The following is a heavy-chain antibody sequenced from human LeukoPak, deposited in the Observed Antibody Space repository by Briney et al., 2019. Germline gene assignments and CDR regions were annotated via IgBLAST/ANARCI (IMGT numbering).Heavy chain of an antibody. Sequence: GGSLRLSCAASGFTVSSNYVSWVRQAPGKGLEWVSVIYSGGSTYYADSVKGRFTISRDNSKNTLYLQMNSLRAEDTAVYYCASPLASSGYYYWGQGTLVTVSS. J-gene: IGHJ4*02. V-gene: IGHV3-66*02. D-gene: IGHD3-22*01. CDR1: GFTVSSNY. CDR3: ASPLASSGYYY. CDR2: IYSGGST.